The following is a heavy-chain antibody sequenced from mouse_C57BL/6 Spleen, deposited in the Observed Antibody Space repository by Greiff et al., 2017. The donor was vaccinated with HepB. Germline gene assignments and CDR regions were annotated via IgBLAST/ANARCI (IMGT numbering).Heavy chain of an antibody. J-gene: IGHJ4*01. CDR3: ARGITAVVATDYYAMDY. CDR1: GYTFTSYW. D-gene: IGHD1-1*01. CDR2: IDPSDSET. V-gene: IGHV1-52*01. Sequence: VQLQQPGAELVRPGSSVKLSCNASGYTFTSYWMHWVKQRPIQGLEWIGNIDPSDSETHYNQKFNAKATLTVDKSSRTAYMQLSSLTSEDSAVYYCARGITAVVATDYYAMDYWGQGTSVTVSS.